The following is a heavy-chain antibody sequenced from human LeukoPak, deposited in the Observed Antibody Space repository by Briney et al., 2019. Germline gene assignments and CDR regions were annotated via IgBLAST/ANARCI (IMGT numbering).Heavy chain of an antibody. CDR1: GFIFSSYA. CDR3: AKRKDTSGYYSAFDY. D-gene: IGHD3-22*01. J-gene: IGHJ4*02. Sequence: GGSLRLSCAASGFIFSSYAMSWVRQAPGKGLEWVSAISGSGGSTYYADSVKGRFTISRDNSKNTLYLQMNSLRAEDTAVYYCAKRKDTSGYYSAFDYWGQGTLVTVSS. V-gene: IGHV3-23*01. CDR2: ISGSGGST.